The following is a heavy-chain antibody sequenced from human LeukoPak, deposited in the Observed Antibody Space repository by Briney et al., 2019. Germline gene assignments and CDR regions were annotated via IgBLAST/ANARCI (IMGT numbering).Heavy chain of an antibody. V-gene: IGHV3-30*04. CDR3: AIDNGWLRYFDY. CDR1: GFTFSSYA. D-gene: IGHD5-12*01. CDR2: ISYDGSNK. Sequence: GGSLRLSCAASGFTFSSYALHWVGQARGKGLEWVAVISYDGSNKYYADSVKGRFTISRDNSKNTLYLQMNSLRAEDTAVYYCAIDNGWLRYFDYWGQGTLVTVSS. J-gene: IGHJ4*02.